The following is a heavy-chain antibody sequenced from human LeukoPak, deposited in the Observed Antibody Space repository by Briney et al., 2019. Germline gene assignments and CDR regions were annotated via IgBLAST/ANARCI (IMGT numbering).Heavy chain of an antibody. CDR2: ISAYNANT. D-gene: IGHD1-26*01. CDR3: ATALSVVSGSYSGY. Sequence: ASVKVSCKASGYTFTTYGISWVRQAPGQELEWMGWISAYNANTNYAQKFQGRVTMTEDTSTDTAYMELSSLRSEDTAVYYCATALSVVSGSYSGYWGQGTLVTVSS. J-gene: IGHJ4*02. CDR1: GYTFTTYG. V-gene: IGHV1-18*01.